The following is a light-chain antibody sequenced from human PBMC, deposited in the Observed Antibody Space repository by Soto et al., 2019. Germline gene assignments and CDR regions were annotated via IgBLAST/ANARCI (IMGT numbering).Light chain of an antibody. CDR3: QQRWHSWT. CDR2: DAS. J-gene: IGKJ1*01. V-gene: IGKV3-11*01. CDR1: QSVSSY. Sequence: EIVMTQSPATLSVSPGERATLSCRASQSVSSYLAWYQQKPGQAPRLLIYDASNRATGIPARFSGSGSGTDFTLTIIRLEADDFAVYYWQQRWHSWTFGQGTKVDIK.